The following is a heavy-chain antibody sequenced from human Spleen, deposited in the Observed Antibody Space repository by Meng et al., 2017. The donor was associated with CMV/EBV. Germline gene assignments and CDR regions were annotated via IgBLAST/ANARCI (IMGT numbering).Heavy chain of an antibody. J-gene: IGHJ4*02. CDR3: ARVEFDSGSYNIDY. V-gene: IGHV3-48*03. CDR2: ISSSGSTI. CDR1: GFTFSSYE. D-gene: IGHD3-10*01. Sequence: SCAASGFTFSSYEMNWVRQAPGKGLEWVSYISSSGSTIYYADSVKGRFTISRDNAKNSLYLQVDSLRAEDTAVYYCARVEFDSGSYNIDYWGQGTLVTVSS.